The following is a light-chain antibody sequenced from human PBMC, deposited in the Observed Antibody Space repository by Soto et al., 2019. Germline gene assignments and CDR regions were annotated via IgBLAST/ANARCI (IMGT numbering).Light chain of an antibody. CDR3: QQYKTYSS. CDR2: KAS. CDR1: QSISSW. Sequence: DIQMTQSPSTLSASVGDRVTITCRASQSISSWLAWHQQKPGKAPKLLIYKASTLDSGVPSRFSGSGSGTEFTLPISSLQPDDFATYYCQQYKTYSSFGGGTKVEIK. J-gene: IGKJ4*01. V-gene: IGKV1-5*03.